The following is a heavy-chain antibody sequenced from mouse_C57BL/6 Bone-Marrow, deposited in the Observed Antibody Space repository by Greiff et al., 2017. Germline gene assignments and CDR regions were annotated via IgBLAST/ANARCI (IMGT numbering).Heavy chain of an antibody. CDR3: ARSEDYYGSSFYWYFDV. D-gene: IGHD1-1*01. Sequence: QVQLQQPGAELVRPGTSVKLSCKASGYTFTSYWMHWVKQRPGQGLAWIGVIDPSDSYTNYNQKFKGKATLTVDTSSSAAYMQLSSLTSEDSAVYYCARSEDYYGSSFYWYFDVWGKGTTVTVSS. V-gene: IGHV1-59*01. J-gene: IGHJ1*03. CDR1: GYTFTSYW. CDR2: IDPSDSYT.